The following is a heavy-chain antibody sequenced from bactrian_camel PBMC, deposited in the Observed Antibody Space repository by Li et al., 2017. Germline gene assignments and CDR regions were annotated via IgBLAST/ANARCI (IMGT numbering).Heavy chain of an antibody. V-gene: IGHV3S6*01. CDR3: AADRRGGNPLVSYEYNY. D-gene: IGHD2*01. CDR1: EYTTSNYC. Sequence: VQLVESGGGSVQAGGSLRLSCKTNEYTTSNYCIGWFRQAPGQEREGLARINRDGSVTYADSIKGRFTASADFAKNTLYLQMNSLKPEDTAMYYCAADRRGGNPLVSYEYNYWGQGTQVTVSS. J-gene: IGHJ4*01. CDR2: INRDGSVT.